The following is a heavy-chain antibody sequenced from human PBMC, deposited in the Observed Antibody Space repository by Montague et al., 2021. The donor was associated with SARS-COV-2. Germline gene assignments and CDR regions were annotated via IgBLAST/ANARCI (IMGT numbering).Heavy chain of an antibody. D-gene: IGHD2-8*02. CDR3: ARMGPSPYCPGGEVYSWVRDWFDP. V-gene: IGHV4-61*01. CDR2: IYYAGST. CDR1: GGPVSSGIHY. J-gene: IGHJ5*02. Sequence: SETLSLTCTVSGGPVSSGIHYWSWIRQAPGKGLEWIGYIYYAGSTNYNPSLQSRVTISVDTSKNQFSLRLSSVTAADTAIYYCARMGPSPYCPGGEVYSWVRDWFDPWGQGTPVTVSS.